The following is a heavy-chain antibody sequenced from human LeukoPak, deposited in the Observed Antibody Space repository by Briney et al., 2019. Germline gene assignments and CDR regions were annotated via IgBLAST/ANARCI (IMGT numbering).Heavy chain of an antibody. Sequence: GGSLRLSCEASGFTFTTYSMTWVRQAPGKGLEWVSIISSGSSAIFSADALKGRFTISRDDAKNLLYLDMNSLRAEDTAVYFCARGHTAVTRHFDFWGQGTLVTVSS. D-gene: IGHD4-17*01. CDR1: GFTFTTYS. V-gene: IGHV3-21*01. J-gene: IGHJ4*02. CDR3: ARGHTAVTRHFDF. CDR2: ISSGSSAI.